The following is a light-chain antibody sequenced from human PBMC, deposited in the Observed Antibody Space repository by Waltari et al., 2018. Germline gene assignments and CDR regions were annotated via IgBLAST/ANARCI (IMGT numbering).Light chain of an antibody. Sequence: DIVLTQSPAILSLSPGERASLSCRASQSVTNYLAWYQQKPGQAPRLLTYDTSNRATVIPARFSGSGFGTDFTLTISSLEPEDFAVYYCQQRRNWPLTFGGGTKVEIK. CDR2: DTS. J-gene: IGKJ4*01. CDR1: QSVTNY. CDR3: QQRRNWPLT. V-gene: IGKV3-11*01.